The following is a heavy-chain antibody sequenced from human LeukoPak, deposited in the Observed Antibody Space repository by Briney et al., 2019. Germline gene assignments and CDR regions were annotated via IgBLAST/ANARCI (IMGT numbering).Heavy chain of an antibody. CDR1: GYSFTNYW. Sequence: GASLKISCKGSGYSFTNYWITRVRQVPGKGLEFVGKIDPSDSYTNYSPSFQGHVTISADKSINTAYLQWSSLEASDTAIYFCARHLGGYTHFDYWGQGTLVTVSS. V-gene: IGHV5-10-1*01. CDR2: IDPSDSYT. CDR3: ARHLGGYTHFDY. D-gene: IGHD3-22*01. J-gene: IGHJ4*02.